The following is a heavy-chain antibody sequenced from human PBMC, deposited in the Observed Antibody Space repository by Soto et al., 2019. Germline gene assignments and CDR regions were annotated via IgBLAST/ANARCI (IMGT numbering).Heavy chain of an antibody. CDR1: VFTFSYYG. D-gene: IGHD1-20*01. CDR3: ARDYMRYPPGWLEP. Sequence: GWSLRLSCAASVFTFSYYGMHWFRQAPGKGLEWVAIIWYDGSNKKYGDSVKGRFTISRDDSKNTLYLEMNRLRAEDTAVYYCARDYMRYPPGWLEPWGQGTLVTVSS. V-gene: IGHV3-33*01. CDR2: IWYDGSNK. J-gene: IGHJ5*02.